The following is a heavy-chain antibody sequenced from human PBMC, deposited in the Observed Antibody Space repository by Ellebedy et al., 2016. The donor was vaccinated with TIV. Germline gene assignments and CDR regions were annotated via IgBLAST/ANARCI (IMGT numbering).Heavy chain of an antibody. Sequence: ASVKVSXXASGYTFTSYDINWVRQATGQGLEWMGWMNPNSGNTGYAQKFQGRVTMTRNTSISTAYMELSSLRSEDTAVYYCARGRLRGSTGYGIFDPWGQGTLVTVSS. CDR1: GYTFTSYD. CDR2: MNPNSGNT. V-gene: IGHV1-8*01. D-gene: IGHD3-9*01. CDR3: ARGRLRGSTGYGIFDP. J-gene: IGHJ5*02.